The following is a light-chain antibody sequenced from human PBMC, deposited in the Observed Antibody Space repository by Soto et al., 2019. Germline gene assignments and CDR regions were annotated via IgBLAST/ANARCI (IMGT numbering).Light chain of an antibody. CDR1: QSISTW. CDR3: QQYNNYWT. V-gene: IGKV1-5*01. CDR2: DAS. J-gene: IGKJ1*01. Sequence: DIPMTQSPSTLSASVGDRVTITCRASQSISTWLAWYQQKPGKAPKLLIYDASSLESGVPSRFSGSGSGTEFTLTISSLQPDEFATYYCQQYNNYWTFGLGTKVEVK.